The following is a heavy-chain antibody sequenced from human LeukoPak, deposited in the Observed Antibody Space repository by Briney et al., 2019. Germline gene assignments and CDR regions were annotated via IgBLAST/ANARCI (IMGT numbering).Heavy chain of an antibody. V-gene: IGHV1-2*06. CDR3: ARGNDYVWGSYRYFDY. CDR2: INPNSGGT. J-gene: IGHJ4*02. Sequence: GASVKVSCKASGYTFTGYYMHWVRQAPGQGLEWMGRINPNSGGTNYAQKFQGRVTMTRDTSISTAYMELSRLRSDDTAVYYCARGNDYVWGSYRYFDYWGQGTLVTVSS. CDR1: GYTFTGYY. D-gene: IGHD3-16*02.